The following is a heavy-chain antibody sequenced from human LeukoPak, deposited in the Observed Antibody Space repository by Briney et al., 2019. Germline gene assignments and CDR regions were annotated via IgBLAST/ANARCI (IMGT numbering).Heavy chain of an antibody. D-gene: IGHD3-9*01. J-gene: IGHJ4*02. Sequence: GGSLRPSCAASGFTFSSYAMSWVRQAPGKGLEWVSIISGSGGSTYYADSVKGRFTISRDNSKNTLYLQMNSLRVEDTAVYYCAKGLRYFDWSSPTYYFDYWGQGTLVTVSS. CDR3: AKGLRYFDWSSPTYYFDY. CDR2: ISGSGGST. CDR1: GFTFSSYA. V-gene: IGHV3-23*01.